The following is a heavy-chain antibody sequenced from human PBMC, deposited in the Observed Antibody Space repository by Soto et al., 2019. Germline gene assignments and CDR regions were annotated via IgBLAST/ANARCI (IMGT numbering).Heavy chain of an antibody. CDR2: IIPIFGIA. V-gene: IGHV1-69*08. CDR1: GGTFSRYS. D-gene: IGHD2-2*01. J-gene: IGHJ6*01. Sequence: QVQLVQSGAEVKMPGSSVKVSCKASGGTFSRYSITWVRQAPGHGLEWIGRIIPIFGIASYAQKFQGRVTITADESTSTAYMELSSLRSDDTAVYYCAREDRDRETGLVPAAIDGMDVW. CDR3: AREDRDRETGLVPAAIDGMDV.